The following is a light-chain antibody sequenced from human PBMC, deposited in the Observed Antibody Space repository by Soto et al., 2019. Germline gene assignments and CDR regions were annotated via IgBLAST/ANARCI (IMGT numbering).Light chain of an antibody. CDR3: QQYGTSARG. CDR2: GAS. Sequence: EVVLTQSPGTLSLSPGDRATLSCRVSHSVNNSLAWYQQKPGQPPRLVLYGASSRATGIPDRFSGSGSGTDFTLIISRLEPEDFAVFYCQQYGTSARGFGPGTKLEIK. J-gene: IGKJ3*01. V-gene: IGKV3-20*01. CDR1: HSVNNS.